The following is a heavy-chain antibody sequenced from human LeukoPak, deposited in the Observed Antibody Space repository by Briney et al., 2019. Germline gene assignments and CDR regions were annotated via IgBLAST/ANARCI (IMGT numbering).Heavy chain of an antibody. CDR2: ISAYNGNT. V-gene: IGHV1-18*01. CDR3: AREMATISPTGY. Sequence: ASVQVSCKASGYTFTSYGISWVRQAPGQGLEWMGWISAYNGNTNYAQKLQGRVTMTTDTSTSTAYMELRSLRSDDTAVYYCAREMATISPTGYWGQGTLVTVSS. D-gene: IGHD5-24*01. CDR1: GYTFTSYG. J-gene: IGHJ4*02.